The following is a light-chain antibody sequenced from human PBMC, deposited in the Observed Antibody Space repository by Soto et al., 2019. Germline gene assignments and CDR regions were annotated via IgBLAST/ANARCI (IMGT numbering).Light chain of an antibody. Sequence: DIQMTQSPSTLSASVGDRVTITCRASQSISSWLAWYQQKPGKAPKLLIYDASSLESGVPSRFSGSGSGTEFTLTISSLQPDDFATYYCQQYNSWTFGQGTRWKSN. V-gene: IGKV1-5*01. J-gene: IGKJ1*01. CDR3: QQYNSWT. CDR1: QSISSW. CDR2: DAS.